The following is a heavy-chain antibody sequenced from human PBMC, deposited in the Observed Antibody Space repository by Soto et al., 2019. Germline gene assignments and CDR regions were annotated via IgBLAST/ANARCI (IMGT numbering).Heavy chain of an antibody. J-gene: IGHJ4*02. Sequence: EVQLVESGGGLVQPGRSLRLSCAASGFTFDDYAMHWVRQAPGKGLEWVSGISWNSGSIGYADSVKGRFTISRDNAKNSLYLQTNSLRAEDTALYYCAKEAEMITFGGVILDWGQGTLVTVSS. CDR1: GFTFDDYA. V-gene: IGHV3-9*01. CDR3: AKEAEMITFGGVILD. CDR2: ISWNSGSI. D-gene: IGHD3-16*02.